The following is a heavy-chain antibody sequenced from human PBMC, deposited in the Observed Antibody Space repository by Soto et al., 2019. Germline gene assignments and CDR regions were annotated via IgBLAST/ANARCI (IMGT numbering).Heavy chain of an antibody. CDR3: ARQASYSSSLPLDS. Sequence: RASVKVSCKASGGTFSSYVISWVRQAPGQGLEWMGSIIPMFDTATYAQTFQGRVTITADEFTTTAYMELTSLRSEDTAVYYCARQASYSSSLPLDSWGQGTLVTVSS. CDR1: GGTFSSYV. D-gene: IGHD6-13*01. CDR2: IIPMFDTA. J-gene: IGHJ4*02. V-gene: IGHV1-69*13.